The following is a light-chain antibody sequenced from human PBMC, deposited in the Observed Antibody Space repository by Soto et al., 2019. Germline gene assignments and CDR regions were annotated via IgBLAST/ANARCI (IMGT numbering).Light chain of an antibody. CDR2: GAS. J-gene: IGKJ5*01. V-gene: IGKV3-20*01. CDR3: QQYGSSRPIT. Sequence: EIVLTQSPGTLSLSPGERATLSCRASQSVSSSYLAWYQQKPGQAPRLLIYGASSRATGIPDRFSGSGSGKDFTITISRLEPEDFAVYYCQQYGSSRPITFGQGTRLEIK. CDR1: QSVSSSY.